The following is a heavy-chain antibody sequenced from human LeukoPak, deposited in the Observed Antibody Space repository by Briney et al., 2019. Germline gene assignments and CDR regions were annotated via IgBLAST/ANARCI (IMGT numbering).Heavy chain of an antibody. Sequence: SETLSLTCTVSGGSLRSYYWSWIRQPPGKGLEWVGRIYSSGSTNYNPSLKSRVTMSVDTSENQFSLKLRSVTAADTAVYYCARESAYAVPDYWGQGSLVTVSS. CDR2: IYSSGST. CDR3: ARESAYAVPDY. V-gene: IGHV4-4*07. CDR1: GGSLRSYY. J-gene: IGHJ4*02. D-gene: IGHD6-19*01.